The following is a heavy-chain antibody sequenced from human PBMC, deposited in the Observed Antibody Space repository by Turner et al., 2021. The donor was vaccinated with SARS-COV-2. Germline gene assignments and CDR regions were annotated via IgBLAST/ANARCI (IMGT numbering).Heavy chain of an antibody. Sequence: QVQLLASGVGVVQPVTSLRLSCAASGFTFSSNGTHWVRQAPGKGMEWVAVKSYDGSNKYYADSVKDRFTISRNNSKNTLYLQMNSLRAEDTAVYFCAYGSGSYYTPFDYWGQGTLVTVSS. V-gene: IGHV3-30*03. CDR1: GFTFSSNG. CDR3: AYGSGSYYTPFDY. CDR2: KSYDGSNK. D-gene: IGHD3-10*01. J-gene: IGHJ4*02.